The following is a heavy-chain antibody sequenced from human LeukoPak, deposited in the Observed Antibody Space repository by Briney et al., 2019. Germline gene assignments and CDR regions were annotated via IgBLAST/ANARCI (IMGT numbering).Heavy chain of an antibody. Sequence: GASVKVSCKASGYTFTSYDINWVRQATGQGLEWMGWMNPNSGNTGYAQKFQGRVTMTRNTSISTAYMELSSLRSEDTAAYYCARGRSSSSPTNWFDPWGQGTLVTVSS. J-gene: IGHJ5*02. V-gene: IGHV1-8*01. D-gene: IGHD6-6*01. CDR1: GYTFTSYD. CDR3: ARGRSSSSPTNWFDP. CDR2: MNPNSGNT.